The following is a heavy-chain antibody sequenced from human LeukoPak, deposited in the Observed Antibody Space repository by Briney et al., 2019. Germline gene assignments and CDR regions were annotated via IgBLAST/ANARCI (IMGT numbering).Heavy chain of an antibody. CDR3: ARDGGRFLEWLYPRYGMDV. J-gene: IGHJ6*02. V-gene: IGHV4-59*01. CDR1: SXXXXX. D-gene: IGHD3-3*01. CDR2: XYYSAPT. Sequence: SXXXXXXXXVRQPPGKXXEXXGYXYYSAPTNYTPSLKSRVTISVDTSKNQFSLKLSSVTAADTAVYYCARDGGRFLEWLYPRYGMDVWGQGTTVTVSS.